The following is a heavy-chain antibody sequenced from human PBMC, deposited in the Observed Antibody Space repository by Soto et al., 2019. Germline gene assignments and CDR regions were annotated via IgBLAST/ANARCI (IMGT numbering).Heavy chain of an antibody. CDR2: IIPIFGTA. Sequence: SVKVSCKASGGTFSSYAISWVRQAPGQGLEWMGGIIPIFGTANYAQKFQGRVTITADESTSTAYMELSSLRSEDTAVYYCARETKDDFWSGYSKWFDPWGQGTPVTVSS. CDR1: GGTFSSYA. J-gene: IGHJ5*02. V-gene: IGHV1-69*13. D-gene: IGHD3-3*01. CDR3: ARETKDDFWSGYSKWFDP.